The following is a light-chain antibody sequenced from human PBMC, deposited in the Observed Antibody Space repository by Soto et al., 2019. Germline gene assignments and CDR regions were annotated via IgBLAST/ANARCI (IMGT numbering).Light chain of an antibody. V-gene: IGLV1-44*01. Sequence: QSVLTQPPSASGTPGQRVTISCSGSSSNVGSNTVSWYQQLPGTAPKVLIYSDGQRPSGVPDRFSGSRSGSSASLAISGRQSGDEGDYYCASWEDSLNGWVIGGGTKVTVL. CDR1: SSNVGSNT. CDR2: SDG. CDR3: ASWEDSLNGWV. J-gene: IGLJ3*02.